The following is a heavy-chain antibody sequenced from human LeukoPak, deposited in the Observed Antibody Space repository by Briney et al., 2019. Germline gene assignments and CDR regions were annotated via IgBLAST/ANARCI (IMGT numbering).Heavy chain of an antibody. CDR1: GGTFSSYA. Sequence: SVKVSCKASGGTFSSYAISWVRQAPGQGLEWMGGIIPIFGTANYAQKFQGRVTITTDESTSTAYMELSSLRSEDTAVYYCASNEWFGELLAKGAFDIWGQGTMVTVSS. V-gene: IGHV1-69*05. CDR2: IIPIFGTA. D-gene: IGHD3-10*01. CDR3: ASNEWFGELLAKGAFDI. J-gene: IGHJ3*02.